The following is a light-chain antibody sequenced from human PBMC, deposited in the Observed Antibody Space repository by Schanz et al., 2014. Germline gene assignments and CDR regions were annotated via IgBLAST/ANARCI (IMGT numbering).Light chain of an antibody. V-gene: IGKV1-39*01. CDR3: QQSYITPLT. J-gene: IGKJ4*01. CDR2: AAS. CDR1: QTISNY. Sequence: DIQMTQSPSSLSASVGDRVAITCRASQTISNYLNWYQQKPGRAPKLLIYAASSLQSGVPSRFSGSGSGTDFTFTISSLRPEDFATYYCQQSYITPLTFGGGTKVEIK.